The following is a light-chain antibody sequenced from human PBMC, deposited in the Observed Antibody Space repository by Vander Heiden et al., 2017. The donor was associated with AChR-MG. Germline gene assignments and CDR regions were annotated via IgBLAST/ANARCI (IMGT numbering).Light chain of an antibody. V-gene: IGLV1-51*01. CDR2: DNN. Sequence: QSVLTQPPSVSAAPGQKVTISCSGSSSNIGNNYVSWYQQLPGTAPKLLIYDNNKRPSGIPDRFSGSKSGTSATLGITGLQTGDEADYYCGTWDSSLSASQYGCGTGTQV. J-gene: IGLJ1*01. CDR1: SSNIGNNY. CDR3: GTWDSSLSASQYG.